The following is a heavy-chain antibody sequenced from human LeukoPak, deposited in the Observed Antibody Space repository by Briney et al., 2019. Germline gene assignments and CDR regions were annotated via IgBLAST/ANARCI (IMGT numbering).Heavy chain of an antibody. V-gene: IGHV3-7*03. CDR1: GFALSSHW. CDR3: ARNNGMDV. Sequence: GGSLRLSCAASGFALSSHWMTWVRQVPGRGPEWVANVNRDGSETYYLDSVEGRFTISKDNAKNSLYLQMNSLRAEDTALYHCARNNGMDVWGQGTTVIVSS. J-gene: IGHJ6*02. CDR2: VNRDGSET.